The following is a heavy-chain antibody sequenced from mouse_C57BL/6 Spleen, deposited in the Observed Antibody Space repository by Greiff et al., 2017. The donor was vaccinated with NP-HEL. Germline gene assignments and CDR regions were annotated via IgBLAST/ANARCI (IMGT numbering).Heavy chain of an antibody. V-gene: IGHV1-76*01. Sequence: QVQLQQSGAELVRPGASVKLSCKASGYTFTDYYINWVKQRPGQGLEWIARIYPGSGNTYYNEKFKGKATLTAEKSSSTAYMQLSSLTSEDSAVYFCARWGVYGYDDGDYFDYWGQGTTLTVSS. J-gene: IGHJ2*01. D-gene: IGHD2-2*01. CDR3: ARWGVYGYDDGDYFDY. CDR1: GYTFTDYY. CDR2: IYPGSGNT.